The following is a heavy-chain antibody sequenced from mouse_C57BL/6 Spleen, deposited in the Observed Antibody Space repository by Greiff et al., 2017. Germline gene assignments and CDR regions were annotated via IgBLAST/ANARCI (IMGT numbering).Heavy chain of an antibody. CDR1: GYSFTGYY. J-gene: IGHJ2*01. CDR2: INPSTGGT. Sequence: EVQLQQSGPELVKPGASVKISCKASGYSFTGYYMNWVKQSPEKSLEWIGEINPSTGGTTYNQKFKAKATLTVDKSSSTAYMQLKSLTSEDSAVYYCARGDYGSSYNYFDYWGQGTTLTVSS. D-gene: IGHD1-1*01. V-gene: IGHV1-42*01. CDR3: ARGDYGSSYNYFDY.